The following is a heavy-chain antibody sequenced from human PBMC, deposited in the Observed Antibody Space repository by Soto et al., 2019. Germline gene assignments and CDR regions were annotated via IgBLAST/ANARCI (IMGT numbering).Heavy chain of an antibody. Sequence: EVQLLESGGGLVQPGGSLRLSCAASGFTFSSYAMTWVRQAPGKGLEWVSALTGSGGSTYYADSVKGRFTISRDNSKNTLYLQMNGLRAEDTAVYFCAKARGSGYYYDWNFDLWGRGTLVTVSS. CDR2: LTGSGGST. D-gene: IGHD3-22*01. CDR1: GFTFSSYA. J-gene: IGHJ2*01. CDR3: AKARGSGYYYDWNFDL. V-gene: IGHV3-23*01.